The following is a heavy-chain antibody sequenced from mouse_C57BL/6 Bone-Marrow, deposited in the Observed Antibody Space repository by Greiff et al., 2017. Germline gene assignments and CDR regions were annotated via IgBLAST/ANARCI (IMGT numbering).Heavy chain of an antibody. CDR3: ARGGVKDAMDY. J-gene: IGHJ4*01. CDR2: INSDGGST. CDR1: EYEFPSHD. Sequence: EVQGVESGGGLVQPGESLKLSCESNEYEFPSHDMSWVRKTPEKRLELVAAINSDGGSTYYPDTMERRIIISRDNTKKTLYLQRSSLRSEDTALYYCARGGVKDAMDYWGQGTSVTVSS. D-gene: IGHD1-3*01. V-gene: IGHV5-2*01.